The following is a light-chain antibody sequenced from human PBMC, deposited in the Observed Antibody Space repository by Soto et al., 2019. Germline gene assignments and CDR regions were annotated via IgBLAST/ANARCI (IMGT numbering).Light chain of an antibody. V-gene: IGLV2-14*01. CDR1: SSDVGGYNF. CDR3: SSYTLRNTLVL. J-gene: IGLJ3*02. CDR2: KFS. Sequence: QSALTQPASVSGSPGQSITISCTGTSSDVGGYNFVSWYQQHPGKAPRFIIFKFSSRPSGVSYRFSGSKSGNTASLTISGLQAEDEADYYCSSYTLRNTLVLFGGGTKLTVL.